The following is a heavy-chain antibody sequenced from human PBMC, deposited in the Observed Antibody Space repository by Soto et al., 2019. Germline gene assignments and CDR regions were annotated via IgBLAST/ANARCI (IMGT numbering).Heavy chain of an antibody. CDR2: ISGSGGST. J-gene: IGHJ4*02. CDR3: ARRGSGSYYDY. D-gene: IGHD1-26*01. CDR1: GFTFSSYA. V-gene: IGHV3-23*01. Sequence: EVQLLESGGGLVQPGGSLRLSCAASGFTFSSYAMRWVRQAPVKGLEWVSAISGSGGSTYYADSVTGRVTISRDNSTNTLYLQMNSLRAESTAVYYCARRGSGSYYDYWGQGTLVTVSS.